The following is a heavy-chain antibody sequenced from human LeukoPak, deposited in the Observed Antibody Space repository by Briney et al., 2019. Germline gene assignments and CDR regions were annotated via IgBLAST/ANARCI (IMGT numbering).Heavy chain of an antibody. CDR2: INHSGST. J-gene: IGHJ4*02. CDR1: GFTFSSYW. V-gene: IGHV4-34*01. Sequence: GSLRLSCAASGFTFSSYWMSWIRQPPGKGLEWIGEINHSGSTNYNPSLKSRVTMSLDTSKNQFSLKLTSVTAADTALYYCARGFCSDEICQVFTHWGQGTLVTVSS. D-gene: IGHD3-9*01. CDR3: ARGFCSDEICQVFTH.